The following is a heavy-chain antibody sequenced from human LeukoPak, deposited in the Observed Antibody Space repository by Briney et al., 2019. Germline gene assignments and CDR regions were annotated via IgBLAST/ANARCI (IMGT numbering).Heavy chain of an antibody. J-gene: IGHJ3*02. V-gene: IGHV1-18*01. CDR1: GYTFTSYG. CDR2: ISAYSGNT. D-gene: IGHD1-14*01. Sequence: ASVKVSCKASGYTFTSYGLTWVRQAPGQGLEWMGWISAYSGNTNYAQKLQGRVTMTTDTSTSTAYMELRSLRPDDTAVYYCARGPHREDAFDIWGQGTMVTVSS. CDR3: ARGPHREDAFDI.